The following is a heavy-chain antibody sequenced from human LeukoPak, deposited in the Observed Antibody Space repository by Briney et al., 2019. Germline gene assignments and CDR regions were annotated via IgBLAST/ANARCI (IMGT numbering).Heavy chain of an antibody. D-gene: IGHD5-12*01. CDR2: IWYDGSNK. CDR3: ARPANNGYDLYNFDY. J-gene: IGHJ4*02. V-gene: IGHV3-33*01. CDR1: GFTFSSYG. Sequence: PGRSLRLSCAASGFTFSSYGMHWVRQAPGKGLEGVAVIWYDGSNKYYADSVKGRFTISRDNSKNTLYLQMNSLRAEDTAMYYCARPANNGYDLYNFDYWGQGTLVTVSS.